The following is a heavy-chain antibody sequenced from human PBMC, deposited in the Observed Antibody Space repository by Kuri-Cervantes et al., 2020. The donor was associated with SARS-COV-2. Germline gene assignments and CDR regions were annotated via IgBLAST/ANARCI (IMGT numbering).Heavy chain of an antibody. CDR3: AKDDGGSFGLFDN. Sequence: GESLKISCAASGFTFSSYWMSWVRQAPGKGVEWVANIKQDGSEKYYVDSVKGRFTISRDNAKNSLYLQMNSLRPEDTAVYYCAKDDGGSFGLFDNWGQGILVTVSS. CDR1: GFTFSSYW. J-gene: IGHJ4*02. CDR2: IKQDGSEK. D-gene: IGHD1-26*01. V-gene: IGHV3-7*01.